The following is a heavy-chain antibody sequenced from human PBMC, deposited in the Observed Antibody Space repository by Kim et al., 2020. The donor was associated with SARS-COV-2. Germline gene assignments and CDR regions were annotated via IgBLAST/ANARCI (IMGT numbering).Heavy chain of an antibody. J-gene: IGHJ3*02. CDR3: ARDSRFAFDI. CDR2: IRSSDTTI. CDR1: GFTFSTYS. V-gene: IGHV3-48*02. Sequence: GGSLRLSCAASGFTFSTYSMNWIRQAPGKGLEWISYIRSSDTTIQYADSVKGRFTISTDNARNSLYLQMNSLRDEDTAVYYCARDSRFAFDIWGRGTVVTVSS.